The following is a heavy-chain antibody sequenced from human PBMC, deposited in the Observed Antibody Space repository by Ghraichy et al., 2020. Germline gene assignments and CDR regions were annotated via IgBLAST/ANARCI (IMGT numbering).Heavy chain of an antibody. D-gene: IGHD3-10*01. CDR3: ASGGNYYNY. CDR2: INSDGSST. V-gene: IGHV3-74*01. Sequence: ESLNISCAASGFTFSSYSMDWVRQAPGKGLVWVSRINSDGSSTSYADSVKGRFTISRDNAKNTLYLQMNSLRAEDTAVYYCASGGNYYNYWGQGTLVTVSS. CDR1: GFTFSSYS. J-gene: IGHJ4*02.